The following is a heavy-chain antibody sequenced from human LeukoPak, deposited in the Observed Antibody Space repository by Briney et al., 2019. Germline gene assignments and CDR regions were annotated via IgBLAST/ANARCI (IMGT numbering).Heavy chain of an antibody. CDR3: AKWDYDSSGIRYFDL. J-gene: IGHJ2*01. CDR2: IHYSGST. D-gene: IGHD3-22*01. V-gene: IGHV4-34*09. Sequence: SETLSLTCAVYGGSFSGYYWTWFRQHPGKGLEWIGNIHYSGSTYNNPSLRSRVTMSIDTSKKQFSLKLSSVTAADTAVYYCAKWDYDSSGIRYFDLWGRGTLVTVSS. CDR1: GGSFSGYY.